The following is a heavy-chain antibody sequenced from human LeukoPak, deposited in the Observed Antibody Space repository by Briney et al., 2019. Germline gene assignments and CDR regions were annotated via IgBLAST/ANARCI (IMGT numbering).Heavy chain of an antibody. V-gene: IGHV3-30*03. J-gene: IGHJ4*02. CDR3: ASESTREGFDY. Sequence: AGGSLRLSCAASGFTFSSYGMHWVRQAPGKGLEWVAVISYDGSNKYYADSVKGRFTISRDNSKYTLYLQMNSLRAEDTAVYYCASESTREGFDYWGQGTLVTVSS. CDR1: GFTFSSYG. CDR2: ISYDGSNK.